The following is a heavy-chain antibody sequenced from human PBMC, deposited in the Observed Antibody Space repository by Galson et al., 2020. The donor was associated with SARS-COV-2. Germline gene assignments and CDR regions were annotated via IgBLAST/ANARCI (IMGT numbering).Heavy chain of an antibody. CDR3: TRGSNSSPFYHFDP. J-gene: IGHJ5*02. CDR1: GYTFSGHY. V-gene: IGHV1-2*06. CDR2: INPNSGDT. D-gene: IGHD3-10*01. Sequence: KVSCKASGYTFSGHYMHWVRLAPGQGLEWMGRINPNSGDTDVAQKFQGRVTMTTDTSLTTAYMELSRLTSDDTAVYYCTRGSNSSPFYHFDPWGQGTLVTVSS.